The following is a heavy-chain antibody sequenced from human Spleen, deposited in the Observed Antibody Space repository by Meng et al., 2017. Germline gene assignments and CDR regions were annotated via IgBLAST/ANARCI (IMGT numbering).Heavy chain of an antibody. D-gene: IGHD3-10*01. CDR2: IYSGGST. CDR3: ARGFSVWFNGPGPNAFDI. J-gene: IGHJ3*02. CDR1: GFTVSSNY. Sequence: GESLKISCAASGFTVSSNYMSWVRLAAGKGLEWVSVIYSGGSTYYADSVKGRFTISRDNSKNTLYLQMNSLRAEDTAVYYCARGFSVWFNGPGPNAFDIWGQGTMVTVSS. V-gene: IGHV3-66*02.